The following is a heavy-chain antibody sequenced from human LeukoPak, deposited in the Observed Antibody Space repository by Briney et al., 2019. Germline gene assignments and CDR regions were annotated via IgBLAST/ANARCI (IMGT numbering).Heavy chain of an antibody. CDR1: GFTVSSNS. J-gene: IGHJ4*02. D-gene: IGHD1-26*01. CDR2: IYSGGNT. V-gene: IGHV3-53*01. Sequence: PGGSLRLSCTVSGFTVSSNSMSWVRQAPGKGLEWVSFIYSGGNTHYSDSVKGRFTISRDNSKNTLYLQMNSLRAEDTAVYYCAKEGSIVGATTVFNYWGQGTLVTVSS. CDR3: AKEGSIVGATTVFNY.